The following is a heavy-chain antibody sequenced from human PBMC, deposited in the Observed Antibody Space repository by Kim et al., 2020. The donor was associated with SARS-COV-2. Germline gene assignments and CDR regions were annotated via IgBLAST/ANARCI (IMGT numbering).Heavy chain of an antibody. V-gene: IGHV3-11*06. J-gene: IGHJ4*02. CDR3: ARVSYYYDSSGYYPFDY. Sequence: VKGRFTISRDNAKNSLYLQMNSLRAEDTAVYYCARVSYYYDSSGYYPFDYWGQGTLVTVSS. D-gene: IGHD3-22*01.